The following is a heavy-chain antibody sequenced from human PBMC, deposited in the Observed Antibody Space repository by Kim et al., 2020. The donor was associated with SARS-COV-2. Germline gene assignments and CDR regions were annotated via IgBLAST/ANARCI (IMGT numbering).Heavy chain of an antibody. CDR1: GCTFSSYA. Sequence: SVKVSCKASGCTFSSYAISWVRQAPGQGLEWMGGIIPIFGTANYAQKFQGRVTITADESTSTAYMELSSLRSEDTAGYSCARDSSGWYNSRAHRAGLYY. D-gene: IGHD6-19*01. CDR2: IIPIFGTA. J-gene: IGHJ6*01. V-gene: IGHV1-69*13. CDR3: ARDSSGWYNSRAHRAGLYY.